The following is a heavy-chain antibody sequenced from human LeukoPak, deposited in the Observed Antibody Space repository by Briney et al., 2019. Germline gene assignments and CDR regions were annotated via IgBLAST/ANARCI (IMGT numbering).Heavy chain of an antibody. D-gene: IGHD1-1*01. J-gene: IGHJ4*02. CDR1: GFTFSNAW. CDR2: IKSKTDGGTT. V-gene: IGHV3-15*01. Sequence: GGSLRLSCAASGFTFSNAWMSWVRQAPGKGLEWVGRIKSKTDGGTTDYAAPVKGRFTILRDDSKNTLYLQMNSLKTEDTAVYYCTTDGGTTGTTSLIDYWGQGTLVTVSS. CDR3: TTDGGTTGTTSLIDY.